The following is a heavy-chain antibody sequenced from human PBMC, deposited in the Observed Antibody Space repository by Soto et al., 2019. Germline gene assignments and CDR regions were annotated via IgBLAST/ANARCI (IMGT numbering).Heavy chain of an antibody. CDR3: ARDGELGMSLDAFDI. J-gene: IGHJ3*02. V-gene: IGHV3-11*01. D-gene: IGHD7-27*01. CDR2: ISSSGSTI. CDR1: GFTFSDYY. Sequence: QVQLVESGGGLVKPGGSLRLSCAASGFTFSDYYMSWIRQATGKGLEWVSYISSSGSTIYYAASVKGRFTISRDNAKSSLYLQMNSRRADDTAVYYCARDGELGMSLDAFDIWGQGTMVTVS.